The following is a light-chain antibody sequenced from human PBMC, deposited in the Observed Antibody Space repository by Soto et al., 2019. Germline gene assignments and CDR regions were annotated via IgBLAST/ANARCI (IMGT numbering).Light chain of an antibody. V-gene: IGKV1-27*01. J-gene: IGKJ4*01. CDR2: GSS. CDR3: QRTDRAPLT. CDR1: QGIRDY. Sequence: DIQMTQSPSSLAAAEGDRVTITCRASQGIRDYLVWYQHKPCKPPTDLLYGSSTLRSGVPSRFRGSGSGRTFTLTISSLQPEDVATYYCQRTDRAPLTFGGGTKVDIK.